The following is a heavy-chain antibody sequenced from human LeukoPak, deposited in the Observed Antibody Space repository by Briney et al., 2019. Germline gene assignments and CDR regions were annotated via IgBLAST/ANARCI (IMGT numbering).Heavy chain of an antibody. V-gene: IGHV4-59*01. J-gene: IGHJ4*02. D-gene: IGHD6-6*01. CDR3: ARDPHGYSSSSYYGDY. CDR2: IYYSGST. Sequence: SETLSLTCTVSGGSISSYYWSWIRQPPGKGLEWIGYIYYSGSTNYNPSLKSRVTISVDTSKNQFSLKLSSVTAADTAVYYCARDPHGYSSSSYYGDYWGQGTLVTVSS. CDR1: GGSISSYY.